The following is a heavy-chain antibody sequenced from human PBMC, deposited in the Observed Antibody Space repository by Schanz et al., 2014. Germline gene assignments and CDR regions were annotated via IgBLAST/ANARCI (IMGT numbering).Heavy chain of an antibody. CDR2: LSSSGLYT. CDR1: GFTFRNYG. J-gene: IGHJ6*02. Sequence: EVQLLESGGGLVQPGGSLRLSCAASGFTFRNYGMSWVRQAPGQGLEWVSSLSSSGLYTFYADLAGGRFTISRDDAKNSLFLEMNNLRTEDTAVYFCARDIKKQLVDSKDYYYGMDVWGQGTTVTVSS. CDR3: ARDIKKQLVDSKDYYYGMDV. V-gene: IGHV3-21*01. D-gene: IGHD6-13*01.